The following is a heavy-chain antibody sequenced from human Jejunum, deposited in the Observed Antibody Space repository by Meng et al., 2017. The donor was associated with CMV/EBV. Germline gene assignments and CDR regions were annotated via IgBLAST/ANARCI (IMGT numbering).Heavy chain of an antibody. CDR3: ARLSGGYCSSTSCYYYYGMDV. CDR2: ISSSSSYI. D-gene: IGHD2-2*01. V-gene: IGHV3-21*01. J-gene: IGHJ6*02. Sequence: YSMKWVRQAPGKGLEWVSSISSSSSYIYYADSVKGRFTISRDNAKNSLYLQMNSLRAEDTAVYYCARLSGGYCSSTSCYYYYGMDVWGQGTTVTVSS. CDR1: YS.